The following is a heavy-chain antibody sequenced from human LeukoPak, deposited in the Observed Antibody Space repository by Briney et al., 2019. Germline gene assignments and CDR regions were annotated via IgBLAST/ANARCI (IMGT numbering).Heavy chain of an antibody. CDR3: ARDGGRRDDY. V-gene: IGHV3-30*02. J-gene: IGHJ4*02. Sequence: GGSLRLSCAASGFSFSNYGIHWVRQAPGKGLEWVAFIRYDGGNKYYADSVKGRFTISRDNSKNTLYLQMNSLRTEDTAVYYCARDGGRRDDYWGQGTLVTVSS. D-gene: IGHD5-24*01. CDR2: IRYDGGNK. CDR1: GFSFSNYG.